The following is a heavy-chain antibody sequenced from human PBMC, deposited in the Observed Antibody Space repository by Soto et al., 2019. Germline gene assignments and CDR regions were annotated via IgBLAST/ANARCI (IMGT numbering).Heavy chain of an antibody. Sequence: QVQLVQSGAEVKKPGSSVKVSCKASGGTLNKHAITWVRRAPGQGLEWLGGIIPMFGIPNYPQKFQGRVTITADDSTNTSHMELHSLTSEDTAVYYCARGGTSGWLKGAYDVWGQGTMVTVSS. CDR2: IIPMFGIP. J-gene: IGHJ3*01. D-gene: IGHD6-13*01. V-gene: IGHV1-69*01. CDR1: GGTLNKHA. CDR3: ARGGTSGWLKGAYDV.